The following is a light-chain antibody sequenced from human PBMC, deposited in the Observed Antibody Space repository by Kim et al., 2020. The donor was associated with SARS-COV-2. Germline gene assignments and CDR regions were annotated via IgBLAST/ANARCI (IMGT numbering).Light chain of an antibody. J-gene: IGKJ1*01. CDR1: QDINVR. CDR2: DAS. CDR3: QQYDGLPT. Sequence: DIQLTQSPSTLSASEGDRVTMTCRASQDINVRLAWYQQKPGKGPQLLIYDASSLRTRVPSRFSGDGSETEFTLTIDGLQPDDFATYYCQQYDGLPTFGQGTKVEIK. V-gene: IGKV1-5*01.